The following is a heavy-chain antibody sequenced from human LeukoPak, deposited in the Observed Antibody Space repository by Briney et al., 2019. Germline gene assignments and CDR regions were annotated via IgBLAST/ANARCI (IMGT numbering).Heavy chain of an antibody. V-gene: IGHV4-59*08. D-gene: IGHD3-22*01. CDR2: IYYSGST. CDR3: ARTTYYYDSSGYFKSYYFDY. J-gene: IGHJ4*02. CDR1: GDSISSYY. Sequence: SETLSLTCTVSGDSISSYYWSWIRQPPGKGLEWIGYIYYSGSTNYNPSLKSPVTISVDTSKNQFSLKLSSVTAADTAVYYCARTTYYYDSSGYFKSYYFDYWGQGTLVTVSS.